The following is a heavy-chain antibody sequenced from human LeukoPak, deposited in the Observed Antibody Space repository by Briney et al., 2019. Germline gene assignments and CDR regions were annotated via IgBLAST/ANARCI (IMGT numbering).Heavy chain of an antibody. CDR2: IIPIFGTA. V-gene: IGHV1-69*13. J-gene: IGHJ5*02. D-gene: IGHD1-26*01. CDR3: ASSGGSYGWFDP. Sequence: ASVKVSCKASGYTFTSYGISWVRQAPGQGLEWMGGIIPIFGTANYAQKFQGRVTITADESTSTAYMELSSLRSEDTAVYYCASSGGSYGWFDPWGQGTLVTVSS. CDR1: GYTFTSYG.